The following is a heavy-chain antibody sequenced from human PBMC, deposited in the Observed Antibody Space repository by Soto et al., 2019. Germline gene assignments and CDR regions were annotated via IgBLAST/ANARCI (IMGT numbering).Heavy chain of an antibody. J-gene: IGHJ4*02. CDR2: IWYDGSNK. D-gene: IGHD6-6*01. CDR1: GFTFSSYG. CDR3: AREASSSSAFDY. V-gene: IGHV3-33*01. Sequence: QVQLVESGGGVVQPGRSLRLSCAASGFTFSSYGMHWVRQAPGKGLEWVAVIWYDGSNKYYADSVKGRFTISRDNSKNTLYLQMNSLRAEDTAVYYCAREASSSSAFDYWGQGTLVTVSS.